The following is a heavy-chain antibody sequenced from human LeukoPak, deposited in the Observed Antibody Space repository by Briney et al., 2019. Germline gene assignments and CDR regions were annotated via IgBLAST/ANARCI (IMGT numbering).Heavy chain of an antibody. V-gene: IGHV3-23*01. J-gene: IGHJ4*02. Sequence: GGSLRLSCAASGFTFYTYAMTWVRQAPGKGLEWVSTIIGSGGNTFYADSVKGRFTISRDNSKNTLSLQLTSLRAEDTGIYFCARDGGHPLTSYYRAYWGQGTLVTVSS. CDR3: ARDGGHPLTSYYRAY. D-gene: IGHD4-11*01. CDR2: IIGSGGNT. CDR1: GFTFYTYA.